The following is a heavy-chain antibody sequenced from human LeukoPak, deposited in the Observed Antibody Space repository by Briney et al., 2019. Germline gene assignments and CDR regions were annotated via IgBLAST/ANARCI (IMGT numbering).Heavy chain of an antibody. J-gene: IGHJ3*02. D-gene: IGHD5-18*01. CDR3: ARGPRVWVQPHAFDI. CDR2: IIPIFGTA. Sequence: ASVKVSCKASGGTFSSYAISWVRQAPGQGLEWMGGIIPIFGTANYAQKFQGRVAITAGESTSTAYMELSSLRSEDTAVYYCARGPRVWVQPHAFDIWGQGTMVTVSS. CDR1: GGTFSSYA. V-gene: IGHV1-69*13.